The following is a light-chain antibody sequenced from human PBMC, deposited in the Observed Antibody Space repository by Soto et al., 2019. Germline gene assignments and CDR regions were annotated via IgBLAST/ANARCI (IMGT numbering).Light chain of an antibody. CDR1: SSDVGGYEY. CDR2: EVS. Sequence: QSVLTQPASVSGSPGQSITISCTGTSSDVGGYEYVSWYQLHPGKAPKLMIYEVSNRPSGISNRFSASKSGNTASLTISGLQAEDEADYYCFSYTSSAVYVFGTGTKVTVL. V-gene: IGLV2-14*01. J-gene: IGLJ1*01. CDR3: FSYTSSAVYV.